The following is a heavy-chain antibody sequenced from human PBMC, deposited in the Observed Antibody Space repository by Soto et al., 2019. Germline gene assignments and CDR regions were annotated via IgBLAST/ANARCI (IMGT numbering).Heavy chain of an antibody. Sequence: QVQLVQSGAEVKKPGASVKVSCKASGYTFTSYDINWVRQATGQGLEWMGWMNPNSGNTGYAQKFQGRVTMTRNTSISTAYRELSSLRPEDTAVYDFARAPPRMATGGGAFDYWGQGTLVTVSS. J-gene: IGHJ4*02. CDR1: GYTFTSYD. CDR3: ARAPPRMATGGGAFDY. D-gene: IGHD5-12*01. V-gene: IGHV1-8*01. CDR2: MNPNSGNT.